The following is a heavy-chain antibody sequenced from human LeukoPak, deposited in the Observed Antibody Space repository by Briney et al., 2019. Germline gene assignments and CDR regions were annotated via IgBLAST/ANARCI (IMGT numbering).Heavy chain of an antibody. D-gene: IGHD2-2*01. CDR3: ALLGTCTTTSCVSYDAFDF. V-gene: IGHV1-2*02. CDR2: INPNSGGT. Sequence: GASVKVSCKASGYTFTGYYMHWVRQAPGQGLEWMGWINPNSGGTNYAQKLQGRVTMTRDTSISTAYMDLSRLTSDDTAVYYCALLGTCTTTSCVSYDAFDFWGQGTMVTVSS. CDR1: GYTFTGYY. J-gene: IGHJ3*01.